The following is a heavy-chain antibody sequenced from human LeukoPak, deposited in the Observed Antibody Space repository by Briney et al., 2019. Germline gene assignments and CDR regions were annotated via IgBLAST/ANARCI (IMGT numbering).Heavy chain of an antibody. CDR2: IKQDGSEK. CDR3: AKDRGDFDY. CDR1: GFTFDTYW. Sequence: GGSLRLSCAASGFTFDTYWMSWVRQAPGKGLEWVANIKQDGSEKDYVDSVKGRFTISRDNAKNSLYLQMNSLRAEDTAVYYCAKDRGDFDYWGQGTLVTVSS. V-gene: IGHV3-7*03. J-gene: IGHJ4*02.